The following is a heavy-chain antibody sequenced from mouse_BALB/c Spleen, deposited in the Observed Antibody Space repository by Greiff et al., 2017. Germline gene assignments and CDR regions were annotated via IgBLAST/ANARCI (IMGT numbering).Heavy chain of an antibody. V-gene: IGHV1-12*01. CDR2: IYPGNGDT. D-gene: IGHD2-3*01. Sequence: QVQLQQPGAELVKPGASVKMSCKASGYTFTSYNMHWVKQTPGQGLEWIGAIYPGNGDTSYNQKFKGKATLTADKSSSTAYMQLSSLTSEDSAVYYCAREGTDGYYDVWGAGTTVTVSS. J-gene: IGHJ1*01. CDR3: AREGTDGYYDV. CDR1: GYTFTSYN.